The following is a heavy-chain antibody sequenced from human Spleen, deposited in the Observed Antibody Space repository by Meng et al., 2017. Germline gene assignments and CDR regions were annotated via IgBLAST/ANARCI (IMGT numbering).Heavy chain of an antibody. CDR2: INTGNDNT. CDR3: ARGLESYYYDSSGYYDFDY. Sequence: ASVKVTCKASGYIFTTYPMHWVRQAPGQRLEWMGWINTGNDNTKYSQKFQGRVTFSRDTSASTAYMEVSSLRSEDTAVYYCARGLESYYYDSSGYYDFDYWGQGTLVTVSS. V-gene: IGHV1-3*04. J-gene: IGHJ4*02. D-gene: IGHD3-22*01. CDR1: GYIFTTYP.